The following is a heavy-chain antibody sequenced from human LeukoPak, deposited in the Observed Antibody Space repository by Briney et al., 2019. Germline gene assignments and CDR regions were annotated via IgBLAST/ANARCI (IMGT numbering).Heavy chain of an antibody. D-gene: IGHD4/OR15-4a*01. CDR3: AKEDDYGEYAVYFQD. V-gene: IGHV3-9*01. J-gene: IGHJ1*01. Sequence: PGGSLRLSCAASGFTFGGSAMHWVRQAPGKGLEWVSGISWNSDYIDYADSVKGRFTISRDNANNSLYLQMNSLRAEDTAFYYCAKEDDYGEYAVYFQDWGQGTLVTVSS. CDR2: ISWNSDYI. CDR1: GFTFGGSA.